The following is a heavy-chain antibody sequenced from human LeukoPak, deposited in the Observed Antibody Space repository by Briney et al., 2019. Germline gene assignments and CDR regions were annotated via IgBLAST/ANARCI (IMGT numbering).Heavy chain of an antibody. J-gene: IGHJ4*02. D-gene: IGHD3-10*01. CDR3: ASSYGSGSYFIY. CDR2: ISYDGSNK. V-gene: IGHV3-30-3*01. Sequence: GGSLRLSCAASGFTFSSYAMHWVRQAPGKGLEWVAVISYDGSNKYYADSVKGRFTISRDNSKNTLYLQMNSLRAEDTAVYYCASSYGSGSYFIYWGQGTLVTVSS. CDR1: GFTFSSYA.